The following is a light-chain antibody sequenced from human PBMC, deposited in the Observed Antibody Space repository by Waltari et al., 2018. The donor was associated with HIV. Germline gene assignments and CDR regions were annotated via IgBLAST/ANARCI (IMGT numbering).Light chain of an antibody. J-gene: IGLJ3*02. V-gene: IGLV2-23*02. CDR3: CSYAGTLV. CDR2: DVN. Sequence: QSALTQPASVSGSPGQSITISCTGTNSYIGNYNLVSWYQQFPGKAPKLLIYDVNKRPSGGSNRVAGAKSGNTASLTSSGLQAEDEADYYCCSYAGTLVFGGGTRLTVL. CDR1: NSYIGNYNL.